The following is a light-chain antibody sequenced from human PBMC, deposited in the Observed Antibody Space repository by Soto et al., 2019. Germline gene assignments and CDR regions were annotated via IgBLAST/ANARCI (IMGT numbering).Light chain of an antibody. CDR3: QQANSFPIT. Sequence: EILMTQSPVTLSVSPGERATLSCRASQSVSSNLAWYQQKPGQAPSLLIYGAFTRATGIPARFSGTGSGTEFTLTISSLQSEDFATYYCQQANSFPITFGQGTRLEIK. CDR2: GAF. V-gene: IGKV3-15*01. J-gene: IGKJ5*01. CDR1: QSVSSN.